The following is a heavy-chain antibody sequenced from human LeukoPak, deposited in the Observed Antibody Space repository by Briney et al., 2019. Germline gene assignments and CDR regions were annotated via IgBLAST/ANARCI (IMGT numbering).Heavy chain of an antibody. Sequence: PSETLSLTCAVYGGSFSGYYWSWIRQPPGKGLEWIGEINHSGSTNYNPSLKGRVTISLDTSKNQFSLKLSSVTAADTAVYYCARVRYCSSTSCPWGQGTLVTVSS. CDR3: ARVRYCSSTSCP. J-gene: IGHJ5*02. CDR2: INHSGST. V-gene: IGHV4-34*01. CDR1: GGSFSGYY. D-gene: IGHD2-2*01.